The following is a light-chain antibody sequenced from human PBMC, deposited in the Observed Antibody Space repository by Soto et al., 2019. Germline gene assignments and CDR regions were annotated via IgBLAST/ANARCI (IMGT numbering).Light chain of an antibody. J-gene: IGLJ3*02. Sequence: QSVLTQPPSASGTPGQWVTISCSGSSSNLGDNTVNWYQQLPGTAPKLLIYRNNRRPSEVPDRFSGSKSGTSASLAISGLQSDDEADYYCATWDDSLNGPVFGGGTKVTVL. CDR3: ATWDDSLNGPV. CDR2: RNN. V-gene: IGLV1-44*01. CDR1: SSNLGDNT.